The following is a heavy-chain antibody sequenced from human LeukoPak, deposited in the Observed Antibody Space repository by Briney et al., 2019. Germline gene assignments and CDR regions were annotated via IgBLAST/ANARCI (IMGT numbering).Heavy chain of an antibody. CDR1: GFTFSSYA. V-gene: IGHV3-23*01. D-gene: IGHD1-26*01. J-gene: IGHJ4*02. CDR2: ISGSGGST. Sequence: GGSLRLSCAASGFTFSSYAMSWVRQAPGKGLEWVSAISGSGGSTYYADSVKGRFTISRDNSKNTLYLQMNSLRAEDTALYYCAKDVQFSGSYPFFDYWGQGTLVTVFS. CDR3: AKDVQFSGSYPFFDY.